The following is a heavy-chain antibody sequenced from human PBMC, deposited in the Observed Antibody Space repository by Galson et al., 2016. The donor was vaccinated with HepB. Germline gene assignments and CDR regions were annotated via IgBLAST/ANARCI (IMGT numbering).Heavy chain of an antibody. V-gene: IGHV3-30*03. Sequence: SLRLSCAASGFTFTGYWISWVRQAPGKGLEWVAVISYDGSNKYYADSVKGRFTISRDNPKNTLYLQMNSLRAEDTAVYYCARGPWELLLLPTNYYYYGMDVWGQGTTVTVSS. CDR1: GFTFTGYW. D-gene: IGHD1-26*01. J-gene: IGHJ6*02. CDR2: ISYDGSNK. CDR3: ARGPWELLLLPTNYYYYGMDV.